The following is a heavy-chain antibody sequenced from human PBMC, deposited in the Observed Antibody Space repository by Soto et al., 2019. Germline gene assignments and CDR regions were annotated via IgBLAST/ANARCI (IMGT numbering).Heavy chain of an antibody. D-gene: IGHD6-6*01. V-gene: IGHV3-7*01. Sequence: PGGSLRLSCAASGFTFSSYWMSWVRQAPGKGLEWMANIKQDGSEKYYVDSVKGRFTISRDNAKNSLYLQMNSLRAEDTAVYYCARVSSIAAPVDGMDVWGQGTTVTVSS. CDR2: IKQDGSEK. CDR1: GFTFSSYW. J-gene: IGHJ6*02. CDR3: ARVSSIAAPVDGMDV.